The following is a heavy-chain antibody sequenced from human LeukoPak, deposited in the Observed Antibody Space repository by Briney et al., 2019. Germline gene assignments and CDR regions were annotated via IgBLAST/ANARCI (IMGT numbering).Heavy chain of an antibody. Sequence: PGGSLRLSCAASGFTFSSYAMSWVRQAPGKGLEWVSAISGSGGSTYYADSVKDRFTISRDNSKNTLYLQMNSLRAEDTAVYACAKMLRSSCAYWDQGTLVTVSS. CDR1: GFTFSSYA. V-gene: IGHV3-23*01. CDR2: ISGSGGST. J-gene: IGHJ4*02. CDR3: AKMLRSSCAY. D-gene: IGHD2-2*01.